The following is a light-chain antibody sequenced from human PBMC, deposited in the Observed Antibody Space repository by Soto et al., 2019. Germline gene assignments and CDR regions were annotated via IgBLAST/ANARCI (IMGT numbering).Light chain of an antibody. CDR2: DAS. J-gene: IGKJ1*01. CDR3: QQRSNWPPA. V-gene: IGKV3-11*01. Sequence: EVVMRQSPATLSVSPGEGATLSCRASQGIGDTLAWYQQKPGQAPRLLIYDASNRATGIPARLSGSGSGTDFTLTISSLEPEDFAVYYCQQRSNWPPAFGQGTKVDIK. CDR1: QGIGDT.